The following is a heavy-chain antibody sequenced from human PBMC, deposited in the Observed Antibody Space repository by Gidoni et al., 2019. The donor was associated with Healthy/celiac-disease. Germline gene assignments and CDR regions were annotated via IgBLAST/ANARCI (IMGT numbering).Heavy chain of an antibody. CDR2: ISSSSSYI. D-gene: IGHD3-16*01. CDR3: ARAPLGDWYFDL. V-gene: IGHV3-21*01. CDR1: GFTFSSYS. Sequence: EVQLVESGGGLVKPGGSLRLSCAASGFTFSSYSMNWVRQAPGKGLEWVSSISSSSSYIYYADSVKGRFTISRDNAKNSLYLQMNSLRAEDTAVYYCARAPLGDWYFDLWGRGTLVTVSS. J-gene: IGHJ2*01.